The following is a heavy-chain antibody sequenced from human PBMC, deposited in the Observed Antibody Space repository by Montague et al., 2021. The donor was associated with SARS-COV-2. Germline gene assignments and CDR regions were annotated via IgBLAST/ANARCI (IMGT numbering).Heavy chain of an antibody. D-gene: IGHD6-13*01. CDR1: GFTFDDYG. J-gene: IGHJ4*02. CDR3: ASGYSSSWDIFDY. V-gene: IGHV3-20*04. CDR2: INWNGGST. Sequence: SLRLSCAASGFTFDDYGMSRVRQAPGKGLEWVSGINWNGGSTGYADSVKGRFTISRDNAKNSLYLQMNSLRAEDTALYYCASGYSSSWDIFDYWGQGTLVTVSS.